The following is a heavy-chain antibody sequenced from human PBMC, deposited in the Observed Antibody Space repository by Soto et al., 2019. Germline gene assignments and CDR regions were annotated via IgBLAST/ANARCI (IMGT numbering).Heavy chain of an antibody. CDR1: GYSFTDYH. Sequence: QVQLVQSGAEVKKPGASVKVSCKASGYSFTDYHIHWVRQAPGQGLEWLGRINPKSGGTSTAQKFQGWVTMTTDTSISTASMELTRLTSDDTAIYYCARGDSTECSNGVCSFFYNHDMDVWGQGTTVTVSS. CDR2: INPKSGGT. V-gene: IGHV1-2*04. J-gene: IGHJ6*02. CDR3: ARGDSTECSNGVCSFFYNHDMDV. D-gene: IGHD2-8*01.